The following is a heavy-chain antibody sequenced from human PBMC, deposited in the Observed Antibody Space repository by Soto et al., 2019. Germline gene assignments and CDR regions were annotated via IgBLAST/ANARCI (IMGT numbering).Heavy chain of an antibody. V-gene: IGHV3-23*01. CDR3: AKAKAIVLMVYEASHPYYYGMDV. CDR2: ISGSGGST. J-gene: IGHJ6*02. CDR1: GCTFSSYA. Sequence: HPXGSLRLTGAASGCTFSSYAMSWVRQAPGKGLEWVSAISGSGGSTYYADSVKGRFTISRDNSKNTLYLQMNSLRAEDTAVYYCAKAKAIVLMVYEASHPYYYGMDVWGQGTKVTVYS. D-gene: IGHD2-8*01.